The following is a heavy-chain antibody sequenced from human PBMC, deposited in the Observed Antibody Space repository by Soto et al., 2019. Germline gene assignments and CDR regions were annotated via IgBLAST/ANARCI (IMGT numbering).Heavy chain of an antibody. CDR2: IYSGGST. CDR3: ARSSGIAAAGHDAFDI. Sequence: GGSLRLSCAASGFTVSSNYMSWVRQAPGKGLEWVSVIYSGGSTYYADSVKGRFTISRHNSKNTLYLQMNGLRAEDTAVYYWARSSGIAAAGHDAFDIWGQGTMVTVSS. V-gene: IGHV3-53*04. D-gene: IGHD6-13*01. CDR1: GFTVSSNY. J-gene: IGHJ3*02.